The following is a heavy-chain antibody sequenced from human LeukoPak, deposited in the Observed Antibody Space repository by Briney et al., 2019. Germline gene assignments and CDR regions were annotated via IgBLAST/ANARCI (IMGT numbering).Heavy chain of an antibody. D-gene: IGHD3-10*01. CDR1: GGSISSYY. J-gene: IGHJ4*02. CDR3: ARVVDYYGSALDY. V-gene: IGHV4-59*12. CDR2: IYYSGGT. Sequence: SETLSLTCTVSGGSISSYYWSWIRQPPGKGLEWIGYIYYSGGTYYNPSLKSRVTISVDRSKNQFSLKLSSVTAADTAVYYCARVVDYYGSALDYWGQGTLVTVSS.